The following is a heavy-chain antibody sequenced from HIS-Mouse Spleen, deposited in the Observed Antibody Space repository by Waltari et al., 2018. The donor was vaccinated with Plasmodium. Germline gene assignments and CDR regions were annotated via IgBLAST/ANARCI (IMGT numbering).Heavy chain of an antibody. V-gene: IGHV1-2*02. CDR3: ARDLRKEWELLDDAVDI. D-gene: IGHD1-26*01. Sequence: QVQLVQSGAEVKKPGASVKVSCKASGYTFTGYYMHWVRQAPGQGLEWMGWINPNSGGPNYEQKFQGRVTMTRDTSISTAYMELGRLRSDDTAVYYCARDLRKEWELLDDAVDIWGQGTMVTVSS. CDR2: INPNSGGP. J-gene: IGHJ3*02. CDR1: GYTFTGYY.